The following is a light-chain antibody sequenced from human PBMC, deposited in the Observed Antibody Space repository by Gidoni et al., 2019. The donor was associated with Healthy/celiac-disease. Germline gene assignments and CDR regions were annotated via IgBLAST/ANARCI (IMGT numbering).Light chain of an antibody. Sequence: SYVLTQPPSVSVAPGKTARNTCGGNNIGSKSVHWYQQKPGQAPVLVIYYDSDRPSGIPERFSGSNSGNTATLTISRVEAGDEADYYCQVWDSSSDLVVFGGGTKLTVL. J-gene: IGLJ2*01. CDR1: NIGSKS. CDR3: QVWDSSSDLVV. V-gene: IGLV3-21*04. CDR2: YDS.